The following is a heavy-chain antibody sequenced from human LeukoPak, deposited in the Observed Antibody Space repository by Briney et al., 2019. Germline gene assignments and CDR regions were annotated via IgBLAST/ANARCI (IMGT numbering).Heavy chain of an antibody. CDR1: GFTFSSYE. J-gene: IGHJ4*02. CDR3: ARGIEGYGDLPIDY. Sequence: GGSLRLSCAASGFTFSSYEMNWVRQAPGKGLEWVSYISIVGCNIYYADSARGRFTISRDNAKNSLYLQMNSLRAEDTAVYYCARGIEGYGDLPIDYWGQGALVTVSS. D-gene: IGHD4-17*01. V-gene: IGHV3-48*03. CDR2: ISIVGCNI.